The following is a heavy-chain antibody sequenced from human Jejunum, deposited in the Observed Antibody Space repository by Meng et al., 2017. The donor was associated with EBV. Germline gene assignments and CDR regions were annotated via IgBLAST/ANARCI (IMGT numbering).Heavy chain of an antibody. CDR2: ISGSAGNT. CDR1: GFTFSNSA. J-gene: IGHJ4*02. V-gene: IGHV3-23*01. Sequence: EVQLLESXXGXVXXGGSLRLSCAASGFTFSNSAMSWVRQAPGKGLEWVSVISGSAGNTYYADSVKGRFTISRDLSNNTLYLQMNSLRAEDTAIYYCAKLLKYWGQGTLVTVSS. CDR3: AKLLKY.